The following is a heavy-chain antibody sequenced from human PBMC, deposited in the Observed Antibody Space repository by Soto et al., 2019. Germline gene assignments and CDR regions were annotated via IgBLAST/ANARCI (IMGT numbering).Heavy chain of an antibody. V-gene: IGHV2-5*02. J-gene: IGHJ4*02. D-gene: IGHD6-13*01. CDR2: VYWDDDK. CDR1: GFSLRTRGVA. Sequence: QITLKESGPTLVKPTQTLTLTCTFSGFSLRTRGVAVGWIRQPPGQALEWLVVVYWDDDKRYSPSLRSRLTVTKDSSKNQVVLTVTYMDPVDTATYYCVHRRGSIVDYWGQGTLVTVSS. CDR3: VHRRGSIVDY.